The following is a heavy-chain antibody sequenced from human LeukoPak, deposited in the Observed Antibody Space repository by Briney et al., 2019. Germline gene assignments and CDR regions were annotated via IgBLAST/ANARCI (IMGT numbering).Heavy chain of an antibody. Sequence: GGSLRLSCAASGFTFSSYGMHWVRQAPGKGLEWVAVIWYDGSNKYYADSVKGRFTISRDNSKNTLYLQMNSLRAEDTAVYYCARGLSYGYFDYWGQGTLVTVSS. D-gene: IGHD5-18*01. V-gene: IGHV3-33*01. CDR1: GFTFSSYG. CDR3: ARGLSYGYFDY. CDR2: IWYDGSNK. J-gene: IGHJ4*02.